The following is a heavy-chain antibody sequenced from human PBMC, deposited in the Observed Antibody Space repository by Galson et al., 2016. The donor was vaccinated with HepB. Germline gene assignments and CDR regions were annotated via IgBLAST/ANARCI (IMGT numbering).Heavy chain of an antibody. D-gene: IGHD3-22*01. CDR3: ARVDYDSSGSINYFDY. CDR2: MYTSGST. V-gene: IGHV4-61*02. CDR1: GDSITSGSYHY. Sequence: TLSLTCTVSGDSITSGSYHYWSWIRQPVGKGLEWVGLMYTSGSTNYNPSLKGRVTISLDTSKNQVSLKLKSVTAEDTAVYYCARVDYDSSGSINYFDYWGQGTLVTVSS. J-gene: IGHJ4*02.